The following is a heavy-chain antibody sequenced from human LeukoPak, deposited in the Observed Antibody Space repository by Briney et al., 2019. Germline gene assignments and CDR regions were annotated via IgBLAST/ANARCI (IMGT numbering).Heavy chain of an antibody. Sequence: ASVTVSCTASGYTFTSYGISWVRQAPGQGLEWMGWISAYNGNTNYAQKLQGRVTMTTDTSTSTAYMELRSLRSDDTAVYYCARSYLIVVVPAALGIDPWGQGTLVTVSS. J-gene: IGHJ5*02. D-gene: IGHD2-2*01. CDR3: ARSYLIVVVPAALGIDP. CDR1: GYTFTSYG. CDR2: ISAYNGNT. V-gene: IGHV1-18*01.